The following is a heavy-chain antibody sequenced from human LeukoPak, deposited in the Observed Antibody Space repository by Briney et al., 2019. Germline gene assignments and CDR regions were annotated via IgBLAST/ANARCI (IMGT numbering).Heavy chain of an antibody. Sequence: PAETLSLTCTVSGGSISSHYWSWIRQPAGKGLEWIGRIYASGSTDSYPSLKRRVTISVDTSKNRFSLALSSVTAADTAVYYCTRDWWGGDRKPYGMDLWGQGTTVTVSS. J-gene: IGHJ6*02. V-gene: IGHV4-4*07. CDR2: IYASGST. D-gene: IGHD4-17*01. CDR1: GGSISSHY. CDR3: TRDWWGGDRKPYGMDL.